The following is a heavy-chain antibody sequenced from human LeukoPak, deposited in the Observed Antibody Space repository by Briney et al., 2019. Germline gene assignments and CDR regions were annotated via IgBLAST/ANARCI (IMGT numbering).Heavy chain of an antibody. CDR3: ARMNCSSTSCYYYYGMDV. CDR1: GGSISSYY. Sequence: PSETLSLTCTVSGGSISSYYWSWIRQPPGKGLEWIGSVYYSGSTYYNPSLKSRVTISVDTSKNQFSLKLSSVTAADTAVYYCARMNCSSTSCYYYYGMDVWGQGTTVTVSS. CDR2: VYYSGST. D-gene: IGHD2-2*01. J-gene: IGHJ6*02. V-gene: IGHV4-59*05.